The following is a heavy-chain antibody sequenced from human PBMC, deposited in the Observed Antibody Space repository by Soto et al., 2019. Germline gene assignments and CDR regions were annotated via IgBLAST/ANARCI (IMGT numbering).Heavy chain of an antibody. CDR3: VRQGIAALHGLVDV. CDR2: IYSNGGT. V-gene: IGHV4-59*08. CDR1: GDSIGTYN. D-gene: IGHD1-26*01. Sequence: QVQLQASGPGLVKPSDTLSLTCTVSGDSIGTYNWGWIRQPPGKRLEWIGYIYSNGGTSYNPALKSRVPIAADTSTKQFSLRLSSVTAADTAVYYCVRQGIAALHGLVDVWGQGTTVTVSS. J-gene: IGHJ6*02.